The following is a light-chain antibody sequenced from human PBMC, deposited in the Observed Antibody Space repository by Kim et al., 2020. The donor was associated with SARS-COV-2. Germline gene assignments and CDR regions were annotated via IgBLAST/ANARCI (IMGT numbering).Light chain of an antibody. Sequence: EIVLTQSPGTLSLSPGETATLSCRASQSISSALLAWYQQRPGQAPRLLMSGASIRATGIPDRFSGSGSGTDFTLTISRLETDDFAVYYCQQYGTTPLTFGGATKVDIK. CDR1: QSISSAL. J-gene: IGKJ4*01. CDR3: QQYGTTPLT. V-gene: IGKV3-20*01. CDR2: GAS.